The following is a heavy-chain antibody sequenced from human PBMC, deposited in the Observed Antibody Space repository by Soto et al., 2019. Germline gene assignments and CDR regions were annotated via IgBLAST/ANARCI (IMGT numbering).Heavy chain of an antibody. V-gene: IGHV1-18*01. CDR1: GYTFNSYG. Sequence: ATVKVCCKASGYTFNSYGISWVRQAPGQGLEWMGWISAYNGNTNYAQKFQGRVTMTTDTSTSTAYMELRSLRSDDTAVYYCARGTKVETGNYWGQGTLVTVSS. CDR3: ARGTKVETGNY. CDR2: ISAYNGNT. J-gene: IGHJ4*02. D-gene: IGHD4-17*01.